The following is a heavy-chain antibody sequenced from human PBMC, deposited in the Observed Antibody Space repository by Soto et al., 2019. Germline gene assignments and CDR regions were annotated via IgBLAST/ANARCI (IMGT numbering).Heavy chain of an antibody. Sequence: ASVKVFCKTSGYTCSAYYMHWVLQAPGQGLEWMGWINPKSGGTLYAQKFQGRVTMTRDTSISTAYMELSRLRSDDTAVYYCARGGTFAYDTSGYSVYWGQGTLVTVSS. CDR1: GYTCSAYY. V-gene: IGHV1-2*02. D-gene: IGHD3-22*01. CDR3: ARGGTFAYDTSGYSVY. CDR2: INPKSGGT. J-gene: IGHJ4*02.